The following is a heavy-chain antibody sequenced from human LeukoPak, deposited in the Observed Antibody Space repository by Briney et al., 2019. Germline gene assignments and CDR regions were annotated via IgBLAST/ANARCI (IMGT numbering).Heavy chain of an antibody. J-gene: IGHJ4*02. CDR1: GFTFSSYG. V-gene: IGHV3-30*18. D-gene: IGHD3-22*01. Sequence: PGGSLRLSCAASGFTFSSYGMHWVRQAPGKGLEWVAVISYDGSNKYYADSVKGRFTISRDDSKNSLYLQMNNLRAEDTAVYYCAKDNHYSDSGTYYYYFDYWGQGTLVTVSS. CDR3: AKDNHYSDSGTYYYYFDY. CDR2: ISYDGSNK.